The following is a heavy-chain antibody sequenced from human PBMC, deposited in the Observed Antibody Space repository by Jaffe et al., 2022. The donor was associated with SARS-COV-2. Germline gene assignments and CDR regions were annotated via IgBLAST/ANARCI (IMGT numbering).Heavy chain of an antibody. CDR3: ASGGYCSGGSCYLEYFQH. J-gene: IGHJ1*01. CDR1: GFTFSSYA. CDR2: ISGSGGST. Sequence: EVQLLESGGGLVQPGGSLRLSCAASGFTFSSYAMSWVRQAPGKGLEWVSAISGSGGSTYYADSVKGRFTISRDNSKNTLYLQMNSLRAEDTAVYYCASGGYCSGGSCYLEYFQHWGQGTLVTVSS. D-gene: IGHD2-15*01. V-gene: IGHV3-23*01.